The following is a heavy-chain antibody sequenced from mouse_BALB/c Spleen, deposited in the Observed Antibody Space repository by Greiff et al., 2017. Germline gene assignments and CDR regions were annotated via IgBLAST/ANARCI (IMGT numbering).Heavy chain of an antibody. CDR1: GYVFSSSW. CDR3: ARSRAMDY. Sequence: VQLQQSGDDLVKPGASVKISCKASGYVFSSSWMNWVKQRPGQGLEWIGRIYPGDGDTNYNGKFKGKATLTADKSSSTAYMQLSSLTSVDSAVYFCARSRAMDYWGQGTSVTVSS. CDR2: IYPGDGDT. J-gene: IGHJ4*01. V-gene: IGHV1-82*01.